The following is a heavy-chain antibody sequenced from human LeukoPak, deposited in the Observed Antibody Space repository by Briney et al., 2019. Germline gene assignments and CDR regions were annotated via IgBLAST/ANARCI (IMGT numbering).Heavy chain of an antibody. CDR3: ARDTGYCSGGSCFLFDP. V-gene: IGHV1-69*01. Sequence: GASVKVSCTASGGTFSSYAISWVRQAPGQGLEWMGGIIPIFGTANYAQKFQGRVTVTADESTSTAYMELSSLRSEDTAVYYCARDTGYCSGGSCFLFDPWGQGTLVTVSS. CDR2: IIPIFGTA. J-gene: IGHJ5*02. D-gene: IGHD2-15*01. CDR1: GGTFSSYA.